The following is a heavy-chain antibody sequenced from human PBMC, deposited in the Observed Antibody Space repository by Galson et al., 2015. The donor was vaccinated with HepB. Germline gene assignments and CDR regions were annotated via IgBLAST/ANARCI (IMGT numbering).Heavy chain of an antibody. CDR2: VSGSGGIT. J-gene: IGHJ6*02. CDR1: EFTFNKYV. V-gene: IGHV3-23*01. D-gene: IGHD3-10*01. CDR3: AKGRDGSGSYSVVYGLDV. Sequence: SLRLSCAASEFTFNKYVMTWVRQAPGKGLEWVSGVSGSGGITRYADSVKGRFTISRDNSKSTLYLQMNNLTVEDTAVYYCAKGRDGSGSYSVVYGLDVWGQGTTVTVSS.